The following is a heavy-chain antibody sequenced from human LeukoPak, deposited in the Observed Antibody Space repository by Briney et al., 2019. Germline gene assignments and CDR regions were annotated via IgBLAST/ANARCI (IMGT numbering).Heavy chain of an antibody. CDR2: IYPSDSDT. CDR1: EYSFATYW. D-gene: IGHD1-26*01. Sequence: GESLKISCQGSEYSFATYWIAWLRQMPGKGLEWMGIIYPSDSDTRYSPSFQGQVTITADKSIKTAYLQWSSLKASDTAMYYCARPLQGIVGATGFDYWGQGTLVTVSS. J-gene: IGHJ4*02. CDR3: ARPLQGIVGATGFDY. V-gene: IGHV5-51*01.